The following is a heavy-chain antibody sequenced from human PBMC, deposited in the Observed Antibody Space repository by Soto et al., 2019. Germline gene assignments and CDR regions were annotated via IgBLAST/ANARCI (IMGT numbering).Heavy chain of an antibody. Sequence: EVQLVESGGGLVQPGGSLKLSCAASGFTFSGSAMHWVRQASGKGLEWVGRIRSKANSYATAYAASVKGRFTISRDDSKNTAYLQMNSRKTEDTAVYYCTRQEGGGGYWGQGTLVTVSS. CDR3: TRQEGGGGY. D-gene: IGHD3-16*01. CDR2: IRSKANSYAT. CDR1: GFTFSGSA. V-gene: IGHV3-73*02. J-gene: IGHJ4*02.